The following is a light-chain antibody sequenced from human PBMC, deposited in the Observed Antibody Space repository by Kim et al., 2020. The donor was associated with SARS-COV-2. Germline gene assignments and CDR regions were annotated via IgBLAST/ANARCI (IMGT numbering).Light chain of an antibody. V-gene: IGLV1-47*01. Sequence: ELTQPPSASGTPGQRVTISCSGSSSNIGSNYVYWYQQLPGTAPKLLIYRNNQRPSGVPDRVSGSKSGTSASLAISGLRSEDEADYYCAAWDDSLGGWVFGGGTQVTVL. CDR2: RNN. CDR3: AAWDDSLGGWV. J-gene: IGLJ3*02. CDR1: SSNIGSNY.